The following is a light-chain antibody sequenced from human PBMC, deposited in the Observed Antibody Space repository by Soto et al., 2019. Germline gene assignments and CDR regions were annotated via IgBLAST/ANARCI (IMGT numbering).Light chain of an antibody. CDR3: QQYNNWPIT. V-gene: IGKV3-15*01. CDR1: QSVSSN. CDR2: GAS. J-gene: IGKJ5*01. Sequence: EIVLTQSPATLSLSPGERATLSCRASQSVSSNLAWDQQKPGQAPRLLIYGASTRATGIPARFSGSGSGTEFTLTISSLQSEDFAVYYCQQYNNWPITFGQGTRLE.